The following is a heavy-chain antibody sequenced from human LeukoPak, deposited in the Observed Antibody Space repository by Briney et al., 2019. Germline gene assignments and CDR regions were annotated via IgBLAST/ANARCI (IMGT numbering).Heavy chain of an antibody. J-gene: IGHJ4*02. V-gene: IGHV3-30-3*01. D-gene: IGHD4-17*01. CDR2: ISYDGSNK. CDR3: AREAVTTSASFDY. CDR1: GFTFSSYA. Sequence: GGSLRLSCAASGFTFSSYAMHWVRQAPGKGLEWVAVISYDGSNKYYADSVKGRFTISRDNSKNTLYLQMNSLRAEDTAVYYCAREAVTTSASFDYWGQGTLVTVSS.